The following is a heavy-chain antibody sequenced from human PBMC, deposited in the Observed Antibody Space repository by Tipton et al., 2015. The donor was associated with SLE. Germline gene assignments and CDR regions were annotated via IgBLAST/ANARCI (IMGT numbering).Heavy chain of an antibody. CDR2: ISWNSGSI. J-gene: IGHJ3*02. CDR1: GFTFDDYA. CDR3: AKDRVRVSGAFDI. Sequence: SLRLSCAASGFTFDDYAMHWVRQAPGKGLEWVSGISWNSGSIGYADSVKGRFTISRDNAKNSLYLQMNSLRAEDTALYYRAKDRVRVSGAFDIWGQGTMVTVSS. V-gene: IGHV3-9*01. D-gene: IGHD3-10*01.